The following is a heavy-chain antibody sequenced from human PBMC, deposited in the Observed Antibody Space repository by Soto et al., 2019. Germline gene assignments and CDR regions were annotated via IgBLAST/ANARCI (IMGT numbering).Heavy chain of an antibody. CDR1: GGSFSGYY. CDR2: INHSGST. Sequence: SETLSLTCAVYGGSFSGYYWSWIRQPPGKGLEWIGEINHSGSTNYNPSLKSRVTISVDTSKNQFSLKLSSVTAADTAVYYCARLAGIVVVPAAVNYFDYWGQGTLVAVSP. V-gene: IGHV4-34*01. D-gene: IGHD2-2*01. J-gene: IGHJ4*02. CDR3: ARLAGIVVVPAAVNYFDY.